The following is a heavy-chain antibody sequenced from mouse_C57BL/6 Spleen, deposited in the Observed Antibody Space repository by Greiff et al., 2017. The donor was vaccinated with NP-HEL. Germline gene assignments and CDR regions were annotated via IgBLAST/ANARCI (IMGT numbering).Heavy chain of an antibody. CDR1: GFTFSSYG. D-gene: IGHD2-4*01. CDR3: ARMDDYDVFAY. CDR2: ISSGGSYT. V-gene: IGHV5-6*02. Sequence: DVKLVESGGDLVKPGGSLKLSCAASGFTFSSYGMSWVRQTPDKRLEWVATISSGGSYTYYPDSVKGRFTISRDNAKNTLYLQMSSLKSEDTAMYYCARMDDYDVFAYWGQGTLVTVSA. J-gene: IGHJ3*01.